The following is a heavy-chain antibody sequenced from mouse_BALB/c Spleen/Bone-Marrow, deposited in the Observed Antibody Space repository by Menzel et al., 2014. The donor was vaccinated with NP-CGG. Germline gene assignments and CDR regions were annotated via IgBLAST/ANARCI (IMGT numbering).Heavy chain of an antibody. Sequence: EVQVVESGGGLVQPGGSLKLSSAASGFDFSRLWMSWVRQAPGKGLEWIGEINPDSRTINFTPSLKDKFIISRDNAKNTLYLQMSKVRSEDTALYYCARLGYYGAMEYWGQGTSVTVSS. CDR2: INPDSRTI. V-gene: IGHV4-1*02. CDR3: ARLGYYGAMEY. D-gene: IGHD1-1*01. J-gene: IGHJ4*01. CDR1: GFDFSRLW.